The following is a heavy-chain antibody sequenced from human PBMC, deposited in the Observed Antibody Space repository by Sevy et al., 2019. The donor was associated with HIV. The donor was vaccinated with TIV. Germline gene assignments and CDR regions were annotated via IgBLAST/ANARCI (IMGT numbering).Heavy chain of an antibody. CDR2: ISSDGRNK. J-gene: IGHJ4*02. D-gene: IGHD1-1*01. CDR1: GFAFSSYG. Sequence: GGSLRLSCVASGFAFSSYGMHWVRQAPGKGLEWVSHISSDGRNKYYIDSVKGRFTVSRDNSRTTLYLQMDSLRVDDTAMYYCARGATGELDLWGQGTLVTVSS. CDR3: ARGATGELDL. V-gene: IGHV3-30*03.